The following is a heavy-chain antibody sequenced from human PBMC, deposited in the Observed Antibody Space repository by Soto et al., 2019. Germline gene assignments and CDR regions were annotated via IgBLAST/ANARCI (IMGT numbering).Heavy chain of an antibody. CDR1: GYTFYSHS. CDR3: ARCIQQDYYYGMDV. V-gene: IGHV1-18*01. Sequence: QAQLVQSGAEVKKPGASVKVSCKASGYTFYSHSIIWVRQAPGQGLEWMGRISADNGNTKYAQKFRGRVTMTTDTSTSTVYMELRNLRSDDTAVYYCARCIQQDYYYGMDVWGQGTTVTVSS. J-gene: IGHJ6*02. D-gene: IGHD5-18*01. CDR2: ISADNGNT.